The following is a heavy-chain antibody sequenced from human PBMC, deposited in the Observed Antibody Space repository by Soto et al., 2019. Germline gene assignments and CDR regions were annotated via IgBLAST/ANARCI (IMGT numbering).Heavy chain of an antibody. CDR2: IKQDGSEK. CDR1: GFIFGNFW. CDR3: ARGTGGATSSGKDQFDY. J-gene: IGHJ4*02. V-gene: IGHV3-7*01. D-gene: IGHD1-26*01. Sequence: EVQLVESGGGLVQPGGSLRLSCAGSGFIFGNFWMTWVRQAPGKGLEWVANIKQDGSEKYYVDSVKGRFTISRDNVKNSLYLQMNSLMSEDTAVYYCARGTGGATSSGKDQFDYWGQGTLVPVSS.